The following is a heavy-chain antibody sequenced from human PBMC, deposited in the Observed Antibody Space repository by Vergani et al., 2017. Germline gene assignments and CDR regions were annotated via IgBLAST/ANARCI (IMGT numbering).Heavy chain of an antibody. CDR2: IIPIFGTA. CDR1: GGTFSSYA. V-gene: IGHV1-69*01. CDR3: ARGRLVTTVTTGGYYYYYMDV. J-gene: IGHJ6*03. Sequence: QVQLVQSGAEVKKPGSSVKVSCEASGGTFSSYAISWVRQAPGQGLEWMGGIIPIFGTANYAQKFQGRVTITADESTSTAYMELSSLRSEDTAVYYCARGRLVTTVTTGGYYYYYMDVWGKGTTVTVSS. D-gene: IGHD4-17*01.